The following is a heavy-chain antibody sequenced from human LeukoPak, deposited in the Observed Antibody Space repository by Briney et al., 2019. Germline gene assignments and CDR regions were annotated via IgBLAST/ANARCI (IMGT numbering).Heavy chain of an antibody. D-gene: IGHD2-15*01. Sequence: PGGSLRLSCAASGFTFINYWMHWVRQSPGTGLVWVSRINSDESLTTYADSVKGRFTISRDNAKNTLYLQMNSLRAEDTAVYYCARRYCSGGTCYFDYWGQGTLVTVSS. CDR3: ARRYCSGGTCYFDY. CDR2: INSDESLT. V-gene: IGHV3-74*03. J-gene: IGHJ4*02. CDR1: GFTFINYW.